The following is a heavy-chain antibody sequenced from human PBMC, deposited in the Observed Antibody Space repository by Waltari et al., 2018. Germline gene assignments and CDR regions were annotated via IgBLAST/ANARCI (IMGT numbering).Heavy chain of an antibody. CDR1: GFTVTGNY. CDR3: ASSGTITYSALDF. D-gene: IGHD1-7*01. J-gene: IGHJ3*01. V-gene: IGHV3-53*01. Sequence: EVQLVESGGGLIQPGGSLRLSCAASGFTVTGNYMSWVRQAPGKGLEWVSMIYTSGGTFHADSVKGRFTISRDKSTNTVYLQMNNLRAEDTAVYYCASSGTITYSALDFWGQGTMVTVSS. CDR2: IYTSGGT.